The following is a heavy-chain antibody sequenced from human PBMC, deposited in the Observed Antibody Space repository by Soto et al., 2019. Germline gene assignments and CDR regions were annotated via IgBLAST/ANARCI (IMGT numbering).Heavy chain of an antibody. CDR1: GFTFSSYG. CDR3: ARGYYDILTGYYSPWYFDY. J-gene: IGHJ4*02. CDR2: IWYDGSNK. V-gene: IGHV3-33*01. Sequence: LRLSCAASGFTFSSYGMHWVRQAPGKGLEWVAVIWYDGSNKYYADSVKGRFTISRDNSKNTLYLQMNSLRAEDTAVYYCARGYYDILTGYYSPWYFDYWGQGTLVTVSS. D-gene: IGHD3-9*01.